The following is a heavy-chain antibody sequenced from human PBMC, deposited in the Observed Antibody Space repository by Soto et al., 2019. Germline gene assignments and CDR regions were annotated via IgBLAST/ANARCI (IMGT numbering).Heavy chain of an antibody. D-gene: IGHD3-16*02. CDR3: ARSLRQYYYYYYMDV. CDR2: IYYSGST. J-gene: IGHJ6*03. CDR1: GGSISIYY. Sequence: PSETLSLTCTVSGGSISIYYWSWVGQPPGKGLEWIGYIYYSGSTNYNPSLKSRVTISVDTSKNQFSLKLSSVTAADTAVYYCARSLRQYYYYYYMDVWGKGTTVTVSS. V-gene: IGHV4-59*01.